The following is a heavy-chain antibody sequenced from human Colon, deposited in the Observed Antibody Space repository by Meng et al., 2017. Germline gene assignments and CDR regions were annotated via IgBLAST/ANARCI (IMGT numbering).Heavy chain of an antibody. CDR2: GST. Sequence: QVPLQESGPGLVRPSETLSLTCTVSGASVSDTNSAWSWIRQPPGKGLEWIGYGSTNHNPSLKSRVTISVDTSKNQFSLTLNSVTAADTAVYYCARDNWGSLDYWGQGTLVTVSS. CDR1: GASVSDTNSA. D-gene: IGHD7-27*01. J-gene: IGHJ4*02. V-gene: IGHV4-61*01. CDR3: ARDNWGSLDY.